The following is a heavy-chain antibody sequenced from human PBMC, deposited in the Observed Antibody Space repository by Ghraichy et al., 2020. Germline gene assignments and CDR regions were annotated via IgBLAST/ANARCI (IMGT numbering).Heavy chain of an antibody. CDR1: GFTVSSNY. V-gene: IGHV3-66*02. CDR3: ARDKGEYYDSLPS. J-gene: IGHJ3*01. CDR2: IYSGGST. D-gene: IGHD3-22*01. Sequence: GGSLRLSCAASGFTVSSNYMSWVRQAPGKGLEWVSVIYSGGSTYYADSVKGRFTISRDNSKNTLYLQMNSLRAEDTAVYYCARDKGEYYDSLPSWGQGTMVTVSS.